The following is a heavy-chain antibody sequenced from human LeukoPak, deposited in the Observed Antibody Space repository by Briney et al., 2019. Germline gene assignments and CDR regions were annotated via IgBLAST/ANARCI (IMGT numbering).Heavy chain of an antibody. CDR1: GGSFSGYY. D-gene: IGHD3-10*01. CDR2: INHSGST. J-gene: IGHJ4*02. V-gene: IGHV4-34*01. Sequence: SETLSLTCAVYGGSFSGYYWSWLRQPPGKGLEWIGEINHSGSTNYNPSLKSRVTISVDTSKNQFSLKLSSVTAADTAVYYCARGAVLWFGELLNFSNNLFDYWGQGTLVTGSS. CDR3: ARGAVLWFGELLNFSNNLFDY.